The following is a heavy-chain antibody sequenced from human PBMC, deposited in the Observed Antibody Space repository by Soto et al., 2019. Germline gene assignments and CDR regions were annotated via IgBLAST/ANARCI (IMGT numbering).Heavy chain of an antibody. CDR1: GGTFSSYA. Sequence: QVQLVQSGAEVKKPGSSVKVSCKASGGTFSSYAISWVRQAPGQGLEWMGGTIPIFGTANYAQKFQGRVTITADETTSTAYMELSSLRSEDTAVYYCARGLGGYCISTSGYAPIDYWGQGTLVTVAS. CDR2: TIPIFGTA. V-gene: IGHV1-69*12. CDR3: ARGLGGYCISTSGYAPIDY. D-gene: IGHD2-2*01. J-gene: IGHJ4*02.